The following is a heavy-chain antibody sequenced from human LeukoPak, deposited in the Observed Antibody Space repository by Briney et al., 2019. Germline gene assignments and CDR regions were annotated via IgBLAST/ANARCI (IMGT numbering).Heavy chain of an antibody. CDR3: ARDSRISSGYEYYYYGMDV. CDR2: IIPIFGTA. J-gene: IGHJ6*02. D-gene: IGHD5-12*01. V-gene: IGHV1-69*06. CDR1: GGTFSSYA. Sequence: SVKVSCKASGGTFSSYAISWVRQAPGQGLEWMGGIIPIFGTANYAQKFQGRVTITADKSTSTAYMELSSLRSEDTAVYYCARDSRISSGYEYYYYGMDVWGQGTTVTVSS.